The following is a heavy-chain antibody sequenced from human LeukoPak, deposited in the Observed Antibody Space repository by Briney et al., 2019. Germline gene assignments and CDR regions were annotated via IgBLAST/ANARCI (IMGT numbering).Heavy chain of an antibody. J-gene: IGHJ4*02. D-gene: IGHD5-24*01. CDR3: AKLRDGYNEVLDY. Sequence: SETLSLTCTVSGYSISSGYFWGWIRQPPGKGLEWIGSIHHSGSTFYNPSLKSRVTMSLDTSKNQFSLKLSSVTAADTAVYYCAKLRDGYNEVLDYWGQGTLVTVSS. CDR1: GYSISSGYF. V-gene: IGHV4-38-2*02. CDR2: IHHSGST.